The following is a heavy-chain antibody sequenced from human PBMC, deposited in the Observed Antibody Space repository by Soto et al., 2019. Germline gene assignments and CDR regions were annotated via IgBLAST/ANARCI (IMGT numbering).Heavy chain of an antibody. CDR1: GFAFSSYA. V-gene: IGHV3-23*01. CDR3: AKRTVGWYFDL. CDR2: ISGSGDST. Sequence: EVQLLESGGGLVQPGGSLRLSCAASGFAFSSYAMSWVRQAPGKGLEWVSAISGSGDSTYYADSVKGRFTISRDNSKNTQYLQMNSLRAEVTAVYYCAKRTVGWYFDLWGRGTLVTVSS. D-gene: IGHD4-17*01. J-gene: IGHJ2*01.